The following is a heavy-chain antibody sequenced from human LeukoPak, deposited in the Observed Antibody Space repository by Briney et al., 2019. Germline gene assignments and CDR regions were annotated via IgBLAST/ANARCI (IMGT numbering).Heavy chain of an antibody. CDR2: ISYDGSNK. J-gene: IGHJ4*02. CDR3: ARAHTPGDPFDY. D-gene: IGHD2-21*02. V-gene: IGHV3-30*09. Sequence: AVISYDGSNKYSADSVKGRFAISRHNSKNTLYLQMNSLRAEDAAVYYCARAHTPGDPFDYWGQGTLVTVSS.